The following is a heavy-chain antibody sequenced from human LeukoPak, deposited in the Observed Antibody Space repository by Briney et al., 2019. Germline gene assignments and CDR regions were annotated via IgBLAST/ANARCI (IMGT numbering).Heavy chain of an antibody. V-gene: IGHV1-69*16. CDR1: GGTFSSYT. CDR3: ASPRSWELYFDY. D-gene: IGHD1-7*01. Sequence: SVKVSCKASGGTFSSYTISWVRQAPGQGLEWMGRIIPILGTANYAQKFQGRVTITTDESTSTAYMELSSLRSEDTAVYYCASPRSWELYFDYWGQGTLVTVSS. CDR2: IIPILGTA. J-gene: IGHJ4*02.